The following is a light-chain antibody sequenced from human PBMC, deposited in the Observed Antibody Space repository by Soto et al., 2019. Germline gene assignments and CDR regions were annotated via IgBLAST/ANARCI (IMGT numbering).Light chain of an antibody. CDR1: QNVDSN. Sequence: DILMTQSPGTLSLSPGERASLSCRASQNVDSNYLAWYQQKPGQAPRIIIFAASGRATGIPDRFSGSGSGTEFTLTISSLQSEDFAVYYCQQYNNWWTFGQGTKVDIK. CDR2: AAS. J-gene: IGKJ1*01. V-gene: IGKV3D-15*01. CDR3: QQYNNWWT.